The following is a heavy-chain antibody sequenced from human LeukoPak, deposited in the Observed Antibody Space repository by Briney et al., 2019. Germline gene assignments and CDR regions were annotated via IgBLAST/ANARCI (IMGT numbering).Heavy chain of an antibody. J-gene: IGHJ4*02. V-gene: IGHV4-31*03. Sequence: SETLSLTCTVSGASFSSGDQYWNWIRQRPGEGLEWIGSIHPSGTLYNNPSLESRVTISIDTSKNQFSLNLNSVAAADTAVYFCSRGLDSRKLGYWGQGTLVTVSS. CDR2: IHPSGTL. CDR3: SRGLDSRKLGY. CDR1: GASFSSGDQY. D-gene: IGHD3-22*01.